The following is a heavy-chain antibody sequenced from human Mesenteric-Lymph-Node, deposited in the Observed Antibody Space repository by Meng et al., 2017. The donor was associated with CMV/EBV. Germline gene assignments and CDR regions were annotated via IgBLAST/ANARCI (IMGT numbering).Heavy chain of an antibody. CDR2: ISSSSSYI. CDR1: GFTFSSYT. V-gene: IGHV3-21*01. Sequence: GESLKISCAASGFTFSSYTMTWVRQAPGMGLEWVSSISSSSSYIYYADSVKGRFTISRDNSKNTLYLQMNSLRAEDTAVYYCAKDIRRLTIFGVVTTHGRDVWGQGTPVTVSS. J-gene: IGHJ6*02. CDR3: AKDIRRLTIFGVVTTHGRDV. D-gene: IGHD3-3*01.